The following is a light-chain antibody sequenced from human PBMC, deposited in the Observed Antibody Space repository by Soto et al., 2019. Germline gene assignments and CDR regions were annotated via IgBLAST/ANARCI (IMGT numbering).Light chain of an antibody. J-gene: IGKJ4*01. CDR2: EES. CDR1: QAVPNN. CDR3: QQVKTYPRT. Sequence: IHLTPSRYFLHASVRDRVTVTCRPSQAVPNNMAWYQQKPGKPPKLLIYEESTLHSGVPSRFSGRKSGTQFTLTIDSLQPEDFATYYCQQVKTYPRTFGGGTMVDVK. V-gene: IGKV1-9*01.